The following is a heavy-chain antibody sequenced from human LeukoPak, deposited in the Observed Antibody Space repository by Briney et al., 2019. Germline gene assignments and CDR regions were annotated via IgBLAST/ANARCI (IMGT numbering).Heavy chain of an antibody. Sequence: ASVKVSCKASGYTFTGYYMHWVRQAPGQGLEWMGWINPNSGGTNYAQKFQGRVTMTRDTSISTAYMELSRLRSDDTAVYYCAGSYYDFLFPLGFAFDIWGQGTMVTVSS. CDR3: AGSYYDFLFPLGFAFDI. CDR1: GYTFTGYY. D-gene: IGHD3-3*01. V-gene: IGHV1-2*02. CDR2: INPNSGGT. J-gene: IGHJ3*02.